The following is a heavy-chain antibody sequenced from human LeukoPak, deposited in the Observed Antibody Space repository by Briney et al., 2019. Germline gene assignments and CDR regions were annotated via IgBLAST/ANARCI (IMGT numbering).Heavy chain of an antibody. CDR1: GYTFTSYY. V-gene: IGHV1-46*01. CDR3: AREMVGQLPPLSAWFDP. J-gene: IGHJ5*02. D-gene: IGHD2-2*01. CDR2: INPSGGST. Sequence: ASVKVSCKASGYTFTSYYLHWVRQAPGQGLEWMGLINPSGGSTSYAQNFQGRVTMTRDTSTSTVYMELSSLRSEDTAIYYCAREMVGQLPPLSAWFDPWGQGTLVTVSS.